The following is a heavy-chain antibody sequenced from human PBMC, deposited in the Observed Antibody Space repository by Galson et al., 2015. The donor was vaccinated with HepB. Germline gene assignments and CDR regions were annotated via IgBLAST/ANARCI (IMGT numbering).Heavy chain of an antibody. Sequence: SLRLSCAASGFTLSDAWMHWVRQAPGKGLEWVGRIKSDFSGGTTDFAAPVRGRFSVSRDDSTNTLYLQMNSLKSEDTAVYYCHGDAGWGQGTLVTVSP. D-gene: IGHD6-13*01. J-gene: IGHJ4*02. CDR1: GFTLSDAW. CDR2: IKSDFSGGTT. CDR3: HGDAG. V-gene: IGHV3-15*07.